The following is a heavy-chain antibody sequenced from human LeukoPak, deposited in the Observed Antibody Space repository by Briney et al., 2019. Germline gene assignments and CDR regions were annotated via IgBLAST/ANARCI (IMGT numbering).Heavy chain of an antibody. CDR1: GFTFSSYA. Sequence: GGSLRLSCAASGFTFSSYAMSWVRQAPGKGLEWVSAISGSGGSTYYADSVKGRFTISRDNSKNTLYLQMNSLRAEDTAVYYCAKDSRFSYGSGSYFNYWGQGTLVTVSS. D-gene: IGHD3-10*01. CDR2: ISGSGGST. CDR3: AKDSRFSYGSGSYFNY. V-gene: IGHV3-23*01. J-gene: IGHJ4*02.